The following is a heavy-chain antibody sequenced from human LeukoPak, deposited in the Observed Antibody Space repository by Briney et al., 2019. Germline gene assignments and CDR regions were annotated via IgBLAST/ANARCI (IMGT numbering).Heavy chain of an antibody. CDR2: IYTSGST. V-gene: IGHV4-4*07. J-gene: IGHJ6*03. Sequence: SETLSLTCTVSGGSISSYYWSWIRQPAGKGLEWIGRIYTSGSTNYNPSLKSRVTMSVDTSKNQFSLKLSSVTAADTAVYYCARRFRSSSWYPDPYYYYYYMDVWGKGTTVTISS. CDR3: ARRFRSSSWYPDPYYYYYYMDV. CDR1: GGSISSYY. D-gene: IGHD6-13*01.